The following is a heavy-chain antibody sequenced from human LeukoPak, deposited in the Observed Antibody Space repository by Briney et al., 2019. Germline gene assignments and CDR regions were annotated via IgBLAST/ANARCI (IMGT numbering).Heavy chain of an antibody. CDR1: GYTFTGYY. CDR3: ARPTYYYYYCCSYI. V-gene: IGHV1-2*02. J-gene: IGHJ3*02. CDR2: INPNSGGT. Sequence: SVKVSCKASGYTFTGYYMHWVRPPPAQGVEWMGWINPNSGGTNYAQKFQGRVTMTRDTSISTAYMELSRLTSDDTAVYSCARPTYYYYYCCSYIWGQGTPVTVSS. D-gene: IGHD3-10*01.